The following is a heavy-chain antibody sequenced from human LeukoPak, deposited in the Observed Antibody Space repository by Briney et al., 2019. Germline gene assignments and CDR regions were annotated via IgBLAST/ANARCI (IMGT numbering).Heavy chain of an antibody. CDR2: IYHSGST. Sequence: PSETLSLTCTVSGGSISSYYWGWIRRPPGKGLEWIGSIYHSGSTYYNPSLKSRVTISVDTSKNQFSLKLSSVTAADTAVYYCARDRIAADRAFDIWGQGTMVTVSS. CDR3: ARDRIAADRAFDI. J-gene: IGHJ3*02. CDR1: GGSISSYY. D-gene: IGHD6-13*01. V-gene: IGHV4-38-2*02.